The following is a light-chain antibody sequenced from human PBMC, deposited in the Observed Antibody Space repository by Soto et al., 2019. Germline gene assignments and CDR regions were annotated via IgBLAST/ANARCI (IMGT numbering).Light chain of an antibody. CDR2: EGS. Sequence: QSALTQPASVSGSPGQSITISCTGTSSDVGSYNLVSWYQQHPDKAPKLMIYEGSKRPSGLSNRFSGSKSGNTASLTISGLQAEDEADYYCCSYTHSGSFVFGSGTKVTVL. J-gene: IGLJ1*01. CDR1: SSDVGSYNL. V-gene: IGLV2-23*01. CDR3: CSYTHSGSFV.